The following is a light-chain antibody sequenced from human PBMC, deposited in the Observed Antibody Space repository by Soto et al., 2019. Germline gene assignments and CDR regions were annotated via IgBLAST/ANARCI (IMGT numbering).Light chain of an antibody. CDR2: AAS. CDR1: QRISSY. J-gene: IGKJ1*01. CDR3: QQSSCAPRT. V-gene: IGKV1-39*01. Sequence: DIQMTQSPPSLSASVGDRVTITGRASQRISSYLNWYQQKPGKAPKLLIYAASSLQSGVPSRFSGSGYGTDFTLTISSLQAEDFATYYCQQSSCAPRTFGQGTRVEIK.